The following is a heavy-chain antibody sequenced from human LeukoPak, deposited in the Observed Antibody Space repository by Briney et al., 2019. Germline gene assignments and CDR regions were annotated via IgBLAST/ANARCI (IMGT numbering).Heavy chain of an antibody. CDR3: ARVRCSGGSCPYYYYYYYMDV. J-gene: IGHJ6*03. CDR2: IYTSGST. Sequence: SETLSLTCTVSGVSISSSTYYWGWIRQPAGKGLEWIGRIYTSGSTNYNPSLQSRVTISIDTSKNQFSLKLRFVTAADTAVYYCARVRCSGGSCPYYYYYYYMDVWGKGTTVTVSS. CDR1: GVSISSSTYY. D-gene: IGHD2-15*01. V-gene: IGHV4-61*02.